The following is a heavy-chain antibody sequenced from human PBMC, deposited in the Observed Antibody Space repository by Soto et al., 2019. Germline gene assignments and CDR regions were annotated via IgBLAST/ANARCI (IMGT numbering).Heavy chain of an antibody. J-gene: IGHJ4*02. CDR2: MYNTGST. Sequence: SDTLSLTCTVSGGSISSYYWSWIRQPPGKGLEWIGYMYNTGSTIYNPSLKSRVTISVDTSKNQFSLKLSSVTAADTAVYYCARFVEWLQSFDYWGQGTLVTVPQ. CDR1: GGSISSYY. D-gene: IGHD4-4*01. CDR3: ARFVEWLQSFDY. V-gene: IGHV4-59*01.